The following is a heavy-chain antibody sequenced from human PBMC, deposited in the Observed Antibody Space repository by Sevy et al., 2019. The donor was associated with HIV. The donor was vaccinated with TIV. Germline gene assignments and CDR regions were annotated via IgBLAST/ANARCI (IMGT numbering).Heavy chain of an antibody. CDR2: IYIAGRR. CDR1: GFTVSDNY. V-gene: IGHV3-53*01. D-gene: IGHD3-16*01. Sequence: GGSLRLSCAVSGFTVSDNYMNWVRQAPGKGLEWVSIIYIAGRRYYAVSVRGRFTISRDKAKNTLYLQMNSLRVEDTAVYYCVREDLVLGEDNYYGMDVWGQGTTVTVSS. CDR3: VREDLVLGEDNYYGMDV. J-gene: IGHJ6*02.